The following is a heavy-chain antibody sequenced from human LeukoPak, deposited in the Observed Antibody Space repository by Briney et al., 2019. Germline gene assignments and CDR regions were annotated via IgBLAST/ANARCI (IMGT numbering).Heavy chain of an antibody. Sequence: PSETLSLTCTVSGGSISTYYWSWIRQPPGKGLEWIGYIYYSGNSNYNPSLKSRVTISVDTSKNQFSLKLSSVTAADTAVYYCAGLRASGNGYLSWFDPWGQGTLVTVSS. V-gene: IGHV4-59*01. CDR1: GGSISTYY. D-gene: IGHD3-22*01. CDR3: AGLRASGNGYLSWFDP. J-gene: IGHJ5*02. CDR2: IYYSGNS.